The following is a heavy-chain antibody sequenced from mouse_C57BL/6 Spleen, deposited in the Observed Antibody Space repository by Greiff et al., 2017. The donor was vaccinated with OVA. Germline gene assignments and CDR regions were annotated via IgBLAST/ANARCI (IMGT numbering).Heavy chain of an antibody. Sequence: QVQLKESGAELARPGASVKLSCKASGYTFTSSGISWVKQRTGQGLEWIGEIYPRSGNTYYNEKFKGKATLTADTSSSPAYMQLRSLTSNDSAAYFCAREGYDSNSWFAYWGQGTLVTVSA. V-gene: IGHV1-81*01. CDR2: IYPRSGNT. CDR3: AREGYDSNSWFAY. J-gene: IGHJ3*01. CDR1: GYTFTSSG. D-gene: IGHD2-5*01.